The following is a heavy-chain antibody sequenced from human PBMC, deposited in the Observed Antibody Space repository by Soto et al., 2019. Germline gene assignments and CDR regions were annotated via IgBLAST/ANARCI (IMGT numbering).Heavy chain of an antibody. CDR1: GFTFSSYS. D-gene: IGHD7-27*01. J-gene: IGHJ5*02. CDR3: ANTPGDPCS. CDR2: ISSSSSTI. V-gene: IGHV3-48*02. Sequence: DVQLVESGGGLVQPGGSLRLSCAASGFTFSSYSMNWVRQAPGKGLEWVSYISSSSSTIYYADSVMGRFTISRDNAKNSLYLQMNSQRDEDTAVYYCANTPGDPCSWGQGTLVTVSS.